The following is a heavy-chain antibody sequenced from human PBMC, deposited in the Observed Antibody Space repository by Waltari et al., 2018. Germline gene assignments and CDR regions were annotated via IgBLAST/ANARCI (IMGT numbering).Heavy chain of an antibody. CDR2: INHSGST. D-gene: IGHD3-10*01. Sequence: QVQLQQWGAGLLKPSETLSLTCAVYGGSFSGYYWRWIRQPPGKGLEWIGEINHSGSTNYNPSLKSRVTISVDTSKNQFSLKLSSVTAADTAVYYCARGRRRITMVQGVTYFDYWGQGTLVTVSS. J-gene: IGHJ4*02. CDR3: ARGRRRITMVQGVTYFDY. CDR1: GGSFSGYY. V-gene: IGHV4-34*01.